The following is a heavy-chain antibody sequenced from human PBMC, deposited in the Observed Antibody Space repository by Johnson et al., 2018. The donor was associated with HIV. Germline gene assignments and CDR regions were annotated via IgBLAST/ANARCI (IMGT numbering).Heavy chain of an antibody. D-gene: IGHD4-17*01. J-gene: IGHJ3*01. CDR2: IYSGGST. CDR3: AREGGDYGDASTDDAFDL. V-gene: IGHV3-66*01. Sequence: VQLVESGGGLVQPGGSLRLSCAASGFTVSSNYMSWVRQAPGKGLEWVSVIYSGGSTYYADSVKGRFTISRDNSKNTLYLQMNSLRAEDAAVYYGAREGGDYGDASTDDAFDLWGQGTMVTVSS. CDR1: GFTVSSNY.